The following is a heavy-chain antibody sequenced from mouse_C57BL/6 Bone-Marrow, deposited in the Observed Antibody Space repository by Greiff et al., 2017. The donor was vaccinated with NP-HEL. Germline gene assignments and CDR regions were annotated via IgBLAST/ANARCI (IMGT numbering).Heavy chain of an antibody. CDR1: GFTIKDYY. Sequence: EVQLVESGAELVKPGASVKLSCTASGFTIKDYYMHWVKQRTEQGLEWIGRIDPEDGETKYAPKFQGKATMTADTSSNTAYLQVSSLTSEDTAVYYCARKYYGSSYGWYFDVWGTGTTVTVSS. V-gene: IGHV14-2*01. CDR3: ARKYYGSSYGWYFDV. D-gene: IGHD1-1*01. CDR2: IDPEDGET. J-gene: IGHJ1*03.